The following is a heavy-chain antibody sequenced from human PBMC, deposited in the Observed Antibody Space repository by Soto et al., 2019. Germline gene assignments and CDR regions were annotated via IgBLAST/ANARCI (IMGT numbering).Heavy chain of an antibody. Sequence: ASVKVSCKASGYTFTSYDISWVRQAPGQGLEWMGWISAYNGNTNYAQKLQGRVTMTTDTSTSTAYMELRSLRSDDTAVYYCARDLARLRPNWFDPWGQGTLVTVSS. V-gene: IGHV1-18*01. J-gene: IGHJ5*02. CDR3: ARDLARLRPNWFDP. CDR1: GYTFTSYD. D-gene: IGHD5-12*01. CDR2: ISAYNGNT.